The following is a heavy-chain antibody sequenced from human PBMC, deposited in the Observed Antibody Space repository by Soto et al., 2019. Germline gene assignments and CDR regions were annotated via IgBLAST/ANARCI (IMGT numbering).Heavy chain of an antibody. V-gene: IGHV3-33*01. Sequence: QVQLVESGGGVVQPGRSLRLSCAASGFTFSSYGMHWVRQAPGKGLEWVAVIWYDGSNKYYADSVKGRFTISRDNSKNTLYLKMNSLRAEDTAVYYCARDEGLYGSGSYWPDYWGQGTMVTVSS. D-gene: IGHD3-10*01. J-gene: IGHJ4*02. CDR2: IWYDGSNK. CDR3: ARDEGLYGSGSYWPDY. CDR1: GFTFSSYG.